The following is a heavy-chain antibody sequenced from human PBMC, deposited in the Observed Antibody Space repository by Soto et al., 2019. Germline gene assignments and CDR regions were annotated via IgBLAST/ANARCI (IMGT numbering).Heavy chain of an antibody. V-gene: IGHV2-5*02. J-gene: IGHJ4*02. Sequence: QITLKESGPTLVKPTQTLTLTCTFSGFSLSTSGIGVGWIRQPPGKALEWLALIYWDDDKRYSPSLKSRLTITSDTTKNHVVLTVTNIGPVDTATYYCARRLRRTPASGSESWGPYYFDCWVQGTLVTVS. CDR2: IYWDDDK. CDR3: ARRLRRTPASGSESWGPYYFDC. D-gene: IGHD3-10*01. CDR1: GFSLSTSGIG.